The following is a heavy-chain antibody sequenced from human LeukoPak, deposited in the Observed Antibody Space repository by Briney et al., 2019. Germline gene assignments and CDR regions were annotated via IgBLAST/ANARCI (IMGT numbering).Heavy chain of an antibody. V-gene: IGHV1-18*01. J-gene: IGHJ4*02. CDR3: AREGSGSYNPQAFDY. D-gene: IGHD3-10*01. Sequence: ASVKVSCKASGYTFTSYGISWVRQAPGQGLEWMGWISAYNGNTNYAQKLQGRVTMTTDTSTSTAYMELRSLRSDDTAMYYCAREGSGSYNPQAFDYWGQGTLVTVSS. CDR1: GYTFTSYG. CDR2: ISAYNGNT.